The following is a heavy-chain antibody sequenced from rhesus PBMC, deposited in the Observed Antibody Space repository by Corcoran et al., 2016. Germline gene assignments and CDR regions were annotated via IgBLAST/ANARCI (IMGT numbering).Heavy chain of an antibody. Sequence: QVQLQESGPGVVKPSETLSLTCAVSGGSISDSYRWSWIRQPPGKGLDWIGYIYGSSTSTNYNPPLKSRVTISKDTSKNQFSLKLSSVTAADTAVYYCARASTGSYGLDSWGQGVVVTVSS. CDR3: ARASTGSYGLDS. D-gene: IGHD4-29*01. J-gene: IGHJ6*01. CDR2: IYGSSTST. CDR1: GGSISDSYR. V-gene: IGHV4S10*01.